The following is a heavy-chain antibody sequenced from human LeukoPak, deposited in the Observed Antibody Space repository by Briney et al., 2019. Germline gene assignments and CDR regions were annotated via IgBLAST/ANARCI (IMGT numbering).Heavy chain of an antibody. V-gene: IGHV3-7*05. D-gene: IGHD7-27*01. CDR2: IQQHGRTT. CDR3: ATELSGTGDLDY. CDR1: GFSFSSYW. J-gene: IGHJ4*02. Sequence: PGGSLRLSCVASGFSFSSYWMFWVRQAPGKGLEWVANIQQHGRTTVYVDSVKGRFTISRDNGNNSLYLQMNSLRAEDTAVYYCATELSGTGDLDYWGQGTLVTVSS.